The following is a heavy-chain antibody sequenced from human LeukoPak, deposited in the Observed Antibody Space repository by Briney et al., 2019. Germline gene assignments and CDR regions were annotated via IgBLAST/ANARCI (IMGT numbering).Heavy chain of an antibody. CDR1: GYTFTSYG. CDR2: ISAYNGNT. V-gene: IGHV1-18*04. D-gene: IGHD6-19*01. CDR3: ARDQAVAGKRGVYNWFDP. J-gene: IGHJ5*02. Sequence: GASVKVSCKASGYTFTSYGISWVRQAPGQGLEWMGWISAYNGNTNYAQKLQGRVTMTTDTSTSTAYMELRSVRSDDTAVYYCARDQAVAGKRGVYNWFDPWGQGTLVTVSS.